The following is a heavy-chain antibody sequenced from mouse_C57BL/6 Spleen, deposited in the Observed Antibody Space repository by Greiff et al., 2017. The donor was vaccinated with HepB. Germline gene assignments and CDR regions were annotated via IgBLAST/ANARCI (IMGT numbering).Heavy chain of an antibody. J-gene: IGHJ4*01. CDR3: ARHVGSKKDAMDY. D-gene: IGHD2-5*01. V-gene: IGHV5-6*01. CDR1: GFTFSSYG. CDR2: ISSGGSYT. Sequence: EVQLVESGGDLVKPGGSLKLSCAASGFTFSSYGMSWVRQTPDKRLEWVATISSGGSYTYYPDSVKGRFTISRDNAKNTLYLQMSSLKSEDTAMYYCARHVGSKKDAMDYWGQGTSVTVSS.